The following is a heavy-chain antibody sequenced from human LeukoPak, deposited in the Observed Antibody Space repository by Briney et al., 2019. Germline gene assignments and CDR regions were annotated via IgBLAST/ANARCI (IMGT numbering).Heavy chain of an antibody. Sequence: SETLSLTCTVSGGSISSSSYYWGWIRQPPGKGLEWIGSIYYSGSTYYNPSLKSRVTMSVDTSKNQFSLKLSSVTAADTAVYYCARDSSSSWYFSDYWGQGTLVTVSS. D-gene: IGHD6-13*01. CDR1: GGSISSSSYY. J-gene: IGHJ4*02. CDR2: IYYSGST. V-gene: IGHV4-39*07. CDR3: ARDSSSSWYFSDY.